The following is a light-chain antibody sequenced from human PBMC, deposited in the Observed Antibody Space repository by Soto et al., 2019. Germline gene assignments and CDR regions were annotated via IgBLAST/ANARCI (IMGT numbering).Light chain of an antibody. Sequence: QSVLTQPPSASGSLGQSVTISCTGTSSDVGVHNFVSWYQQSPGKAPKLLIYEVTKRPAGVPDRFSGSKSGNTASLTVSGLQAEDEADYYCCTDTGRDFYILGGGTKLNVL. CDR3: CTDTGRDFYI. CDR2: EVT. CDR1: SSDVGVHNF. V-gene: IGLV2-8*01. J-gene: IGLJ2*01.